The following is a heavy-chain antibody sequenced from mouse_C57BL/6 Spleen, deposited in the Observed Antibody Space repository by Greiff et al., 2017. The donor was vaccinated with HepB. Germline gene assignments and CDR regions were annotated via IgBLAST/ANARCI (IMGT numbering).Heavy chain of an antibody. CDR2: IYPGDGDT. CDR3: ARGGGYSNYGDYAMDY. V-gene: IGHV1-80*01. Sequence: LQESGAELVKPGASVKISCKASGYAFSSYWMNWVKQRPGKGLEWIGQIYPGDGDTNYNGKFKGKATLTADKSSSTAYMRLSSLTSEDSAVYFGARGGGYSNYGDYAMDYWGQGTSVTVSS. CDR1: GYAFSSYW. J-gene: IGHJ4*01. D-gene: IGHD2-5*01.